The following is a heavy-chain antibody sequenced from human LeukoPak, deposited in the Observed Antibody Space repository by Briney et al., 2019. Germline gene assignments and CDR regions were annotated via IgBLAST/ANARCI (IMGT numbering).Heavy chain of an antibody. CDR1: GFTFSSYG. Sequence: GGSLRLSCAASGFTFSSYGMHWVRQAPGKGLEWVAFIRYDGSNKYYADSVKGRFTISRDNSKNTLYLQMNSLRAEDTAVYYCARVIGVIGALDIWGQGTMVTVSS. CDR2: IRYDGSNK. J-gene: IGHJ3*02. D-gene: IGHD3-22*01. V-gene: IGHV3-30*02. CDR3: ARVIGVIGALDI.